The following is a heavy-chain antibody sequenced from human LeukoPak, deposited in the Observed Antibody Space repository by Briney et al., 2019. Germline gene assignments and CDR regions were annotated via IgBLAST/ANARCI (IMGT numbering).Heavy chain of an antibody. CDR2: IYTSGST. CDR3: ARDGSTTAVGYWYFDL. D-gene: IGHD1-26*01. CDR1: GGSISSYY. V-gene: IGHV4-4*07. J-gene: IGHJ2*01. Sequence: SETLSLTCTVSGGSISSYYWSWIRQPAGEGLEWIGRIYTSGSTNYNPSLKSRVTMSVDTSKNQFSLKLSSVTAADTAVYYCARDGSTTAVGYWYFDLWGRGTLVTVSS.